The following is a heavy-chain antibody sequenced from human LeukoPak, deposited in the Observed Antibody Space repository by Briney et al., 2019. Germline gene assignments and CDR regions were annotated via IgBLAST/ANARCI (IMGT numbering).Heavy chain of an antibody. CDR1: GFTFSSYG. CDR2: ISSSGDET. V-gene: IGHV3-23*01. Sequence: GGSLRLSCAASGFTFSSYGMHWVRQAPGKGLEWVSGISSSGDETHYADSVRGRFTISRDNSQDTLYLEVKSLRVEDTAVYFCAKPLYAVRGKNFFDYWGQGTLVIVSS. CDR3: AKPLYAVRGKNFFDY. J-gene: IGHJ4*02. D-gene: IGHD3-16*01.